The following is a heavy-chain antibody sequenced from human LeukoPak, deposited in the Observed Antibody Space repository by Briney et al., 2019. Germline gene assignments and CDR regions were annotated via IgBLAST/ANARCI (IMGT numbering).Heavy chain of an antibody. J-gene: IGHJ6*02. CDR2: IYYSGST. CDR3: ARDLRITMVRGVDYYYGMDV. D-gene: IGHD3-10*01. V-gene: IGHV4-61*08. Sequence: PSQTLSLTCTVSGGSISSGGYYWSWIRQHPGKGLEWIGYIYYSGSTNYNPSLKSRVTISVDTSKNQFSLKLSSVTAADTAVYYCARDLRITMVRGVDYYYGMDVWGQGTTVTVSS. CDR1: GGSISSGGYY.